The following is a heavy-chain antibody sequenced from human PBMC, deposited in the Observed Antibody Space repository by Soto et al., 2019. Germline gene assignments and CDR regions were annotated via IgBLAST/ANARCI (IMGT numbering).Heavy chain of an antibody. CDR3: ARARLDTPALDY. D-gene: IGHD2-2*01. CDR2: ISYDGSNK. Sequence: QVQLVESGGGVVQPGRSLRLSCAASGVTFSSYAMHWVRQAPGKGLEWVAVISYDGSNKYYADSVKGRFTISRDNSMNTLYLQMNSLRAEDTALYYCARARLDTPALDYWGQGTLVNVSS. CDR1: GVTFSSYA. V-gene: IGHV3-30-3*01. J-gene: IGHJ4*02.